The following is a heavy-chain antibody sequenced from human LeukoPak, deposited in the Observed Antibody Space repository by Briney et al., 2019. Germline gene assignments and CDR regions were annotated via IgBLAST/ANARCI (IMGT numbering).Heavy chain of an antibody. D-gene: IGHD3-10*01. J-gene: IGHJ4*02. V-gene: IGHV3-21*01. CDR3: ARVLWFGEFFDY. CDR1: GFTFRSYA. CDR2: ISSSSSYI. Sequence: GGSLRLSCAASGFTFRSYAMTWVRQAPGKGLEWVSSISSSSSYIYYADSVKGRFTISRDNAKNSLYLQMNSLRAEDTAVYYCARVLWFGEFFDYWGQGTLVTVSS.